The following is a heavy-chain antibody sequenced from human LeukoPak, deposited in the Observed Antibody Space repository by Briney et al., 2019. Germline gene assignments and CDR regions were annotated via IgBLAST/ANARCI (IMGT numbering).Heavy chain of an antibody. D-gene: IGHD1-26*01. J-gene: IGHJ4*02. CDR1: GLTFSNAW. CDR2: ISGSGGTT. CDR3: AEGSGSLDY. Sequence: GGSLRLSCAVSGLTFSNAWMSWVRQAPGKGLEWVSVISGSGGTTYYADSVKGRFTISRDSSKNTVYLQMNSLRAEDTAVYYCAEGSGSLDYWGQGTLVTVSS. V-gene: IGHV3-23*01.